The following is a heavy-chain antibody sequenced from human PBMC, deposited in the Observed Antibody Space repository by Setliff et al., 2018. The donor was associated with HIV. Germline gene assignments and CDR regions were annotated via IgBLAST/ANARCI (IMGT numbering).Heavy chain of an antibody. Sequence: SETLSLTCTVSGGSITGYYWSWIRQPPGKGLEWIGWIYYSGNTNYNPSLKSRVTISVDTSKNQFSLKLSSVTAADTAVYYCARGVLITKRVTQTGGYYYYTDVWGKGTTVTVSS. CDR1: GGSITGYY. D-gene: IGHD2-21*02. CDR2: IYYSGNT. V-gene: IGHV4-59*01. CDR3: ARGVLITKRVTQTGGYYYYTDV. J-gene: IGHJ6*03.